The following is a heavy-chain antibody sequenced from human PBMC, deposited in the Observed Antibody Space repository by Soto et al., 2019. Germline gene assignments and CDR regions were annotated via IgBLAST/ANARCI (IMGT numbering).Heavy chain of an antibody. Sequence: QVQLVQSGAEVKKPGSSVKVSCKASGGTFGSYAISWVRQAPGQGLEWMGGIIPIPGTANYAQKFQGRVTIAADASPSTAYLELSSPRSEDRAIYYCERGGGYCSTTSCYDLFDSWGQGTLVTVSS. V-gene: IGHV1-69*01. CDR2: IIPIPGTA. J-gene: IGHJ5*01. D-gene: IGHD2-2*01. CDR1: GGTFGSYA. CDR3: ERGGGYCSTTSCYDLFDS.